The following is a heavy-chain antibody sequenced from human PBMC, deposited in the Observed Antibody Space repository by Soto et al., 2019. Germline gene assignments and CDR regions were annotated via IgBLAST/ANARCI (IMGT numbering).Heavy chain of an antibody. CDR2: ISAYNGNT. V-gene: IGHV1-18*04. D-gene: IGHD4-17*01. Sequence: VASVKVSCKASGYTFTSYGISWVRQAPGQGLEWMGWISAYNGNTNYAQKLQGRVTMTTDTSTSTAYMELRSLRSDDTAVYYCARDSNDYGDPSHAFDIWGQGTMVTVSS. CDR1: GYTFTSYG. J-gene: IGHJ3*02. CDR3: ARDSNDYGDPSHAFDI.